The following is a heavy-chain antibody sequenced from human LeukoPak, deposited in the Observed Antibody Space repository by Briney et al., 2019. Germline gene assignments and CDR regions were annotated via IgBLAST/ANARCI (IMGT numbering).Heavy chain of an antibody. CDR2: INHSGST. V-gene: IGHV4-34*01. Sequence: PSETLSLTCAVCGGSFSGYYWSWIRQPPGKGLEWIGEINHSGSTNYNPSLKSRVNISLDTSKNQFSLKLNSVTAADTAVYYCARLLVAATSYYYSYSVDVWGKGTTVTISS. CDR3: ARLLVAATSYYYSYSVDV. D-gene: IGHD2-15*01. CDR1: GGSFSGYY. J-gene: IGHJ6*03.